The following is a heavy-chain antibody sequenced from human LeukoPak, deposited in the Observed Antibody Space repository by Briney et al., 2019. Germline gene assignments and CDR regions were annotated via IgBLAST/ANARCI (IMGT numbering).Heavy chain of an antibody. V-gene: IGHV3-23*01. CDR3: ARVWKGNYYDY. CDR2: ISTGDST. Sequence: GGSLRLSCAASGFTFSNYAMTWARQAPGKGLEWISSISTGDSTYYADSVKGRFTISRDNSKNTLFLQMNSLRAEDTAIYYCARVWKGNYYDYWGQGALVTVSS. D-gene: IGHD1-1*01. J-gene: IGHJ4*02. CDR1: GFTFSNYA.